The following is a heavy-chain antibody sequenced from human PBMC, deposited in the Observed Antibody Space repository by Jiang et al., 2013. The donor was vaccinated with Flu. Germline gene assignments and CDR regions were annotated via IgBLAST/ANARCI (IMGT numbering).Heavy chain of an antibody. V-gene: IGHV4-59*01. CDR2: IYYSGST. J-gene: IGHJ4*02. CDR3: ARCDDFWSGYYPFDY. D-gene: IGHD3-3*01. Sequence: SETLSLTCTVSGGSISSYYWSWIRQPPGKGLEWIGYIYYSGSTNYNPSLKSRVTISVDTSKNQFSLKLSSVTAADTAVYYCARCDDFWSGYYPFDYWGQGTLVTVSS. CDR1: GGSISSYY.